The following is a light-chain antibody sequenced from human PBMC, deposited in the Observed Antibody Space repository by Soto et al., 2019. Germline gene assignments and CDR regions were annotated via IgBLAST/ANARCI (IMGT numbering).Light chain of an antibody. CDR3: SSYTSSSTPYV. V-gene: IGLV2-14*01. J-gene: IGLJ1*01. CDR2: DVT. CDR1: SSDLGGYNY. Sequence: QSVLTQPASVSGSPGQSITISCTGTSSDLGGYNYVSWYQQHPVKAPKLMIYDVTNRPSGVSDRFSGSKSGNTASLTISGLQAEDEADYYCSSYTSSSTPYVFGTGTKVTVL.